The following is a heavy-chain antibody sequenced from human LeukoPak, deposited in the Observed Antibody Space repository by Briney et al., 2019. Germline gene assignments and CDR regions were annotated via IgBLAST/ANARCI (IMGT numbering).Heavy chain of an antibody. J-gene: IGHJ6*02. CDR1: GFTSSGFT. CDR3: ARGTEWVVTTQTYYYYGMDV. V-gene: IGHV3-21*01. Sequence: PGGPREPSGAASGFTSSGFTMNWAPRAPGKGLKWFQSFIIISSYIYYADSVKGRFTISRDNAKNSLYLQMNSLRAEDTAVYYCARGTEWVVTTQTYYYYGMDVWGQGTTVTVSS. D-gene: IGHD6-19*01. CDR2: FIIISSYI.